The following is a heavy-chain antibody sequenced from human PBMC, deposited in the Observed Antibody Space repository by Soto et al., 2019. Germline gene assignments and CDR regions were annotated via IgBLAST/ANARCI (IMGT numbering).Heavy chain of an antibody. V-gene: IGHV1-18*01. CDR2: ISAYNGNT. D-gene: IGHD6-19*01. Sequence: ASVKVSCKASGYTFTNYGISWVRQAPGQGLEWMGWISAYNGNTDYAQKLQGRVTMTTDTSTSTAYMELRSLRSDDTAVYYCARDSSGWFYYYYGMDVWGQGTTVTVSS. CDR1: GYTFTNYG. J-gene: IGHJ6*02. CDR3: ARDSSGWFYYYYGMDV.